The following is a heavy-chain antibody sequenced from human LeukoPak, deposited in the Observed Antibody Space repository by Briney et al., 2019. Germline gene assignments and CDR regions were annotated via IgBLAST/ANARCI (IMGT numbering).Heavy chain of an antibody. V-gene: IGHV1-69*13. D-gene: IGHD2-15*01. CDR2: IIPIFGTA. J-gene: IGHJ4*02. CDR1: GYTFTSYD. Sequence: SVKVSCKASGYTFTSYDINWVRQAPGQGLEWMGGIIPIFGTANYAQKFQGRVTITADESTSTAYMELSSLRSEDTAVYYCARGSSGGDIDYWGQGTLVTVSS. CDR3: ARGSSGGDIDY.